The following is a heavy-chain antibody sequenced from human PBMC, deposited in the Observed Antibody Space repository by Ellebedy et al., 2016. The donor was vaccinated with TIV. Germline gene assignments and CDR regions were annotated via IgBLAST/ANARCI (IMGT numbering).Heavy chain of an antibody. V-gene: IGHV1-18*01. CDR2: ISSSNGNT. J-gene: IGHJ3*02. CDR1: GYIFTSNG. D-gene: IGHD6-19*01. CDR3: AVHRGSDWYYPFDI. Sequence: AASVKVSCKASGYIFTSNGISWVRQAPGQGLEWMGWISSSNGNTNYAQKFQGRVTMTTDTSTTTAYMELRSLRSDDTAEYYCAVHRGSDWYYPFDIWGQGTMVTVSS.